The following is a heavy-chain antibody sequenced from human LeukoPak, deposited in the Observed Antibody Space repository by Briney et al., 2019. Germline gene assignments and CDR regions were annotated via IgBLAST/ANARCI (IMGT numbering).Heavy chain of an antibody. CDR3: ARKQLVHWYFDL. Sequence: GGSLRLSCAASGFTFSSYAMHWVRQAPGKGLEWVAVISYDGTSKYYADSVKGRFTISRDNSKNTLYLQLNSLRAEDTAVYYCARKQLVHWYFDLWGRGTLVTVSS. J-gene: IGHJ2*01. V-gene: IGHV3-30*01. CDR2: ISYDGTSK. D-gene: IGHD6-6*01. CDR1: GFTFSSYA.